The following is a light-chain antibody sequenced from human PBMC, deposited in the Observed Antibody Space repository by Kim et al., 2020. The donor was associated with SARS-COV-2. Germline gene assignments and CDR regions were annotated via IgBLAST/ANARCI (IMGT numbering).Light chain of an antibody. J-gene: IGLJ2*01. CDR2: GKN. CDR3: NSRDSNDNVV. Sequence: SSELTQDPAVSVALGQTVRITCQGDSLRSYYATWYQQKPGQAPIVVIYGKNNRPSGIPDRFSGSSSGNTASLTSTGTQAGDEADYYWNSRDSNDNVVFGG. V-gene: IGLV3-19*01. CDR1: SLRSYY.